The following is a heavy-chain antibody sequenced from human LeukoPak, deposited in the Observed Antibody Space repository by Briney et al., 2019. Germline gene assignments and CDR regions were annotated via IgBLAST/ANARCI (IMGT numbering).Heavy chain of an antibody. CDR1: GASISSNSW. J-gene: IGHJ6*03. D-gene: IGHD2-2*01. CDR3: AREGVVVPAAILGYYYYMDV. Sequence: SETLSLTCAVSGASISSNSWWWSWVRQPPGKGLEWIGEIYHSGSTNYNPSLKSRVTMSVDKSKNQFSLKLSSVTAADTAVYYCAREGVVVPAAILGYYYYMDVWGKGTTVTVSS. CDR2: IYHSGST. V-gene: IGHV4-4*02.